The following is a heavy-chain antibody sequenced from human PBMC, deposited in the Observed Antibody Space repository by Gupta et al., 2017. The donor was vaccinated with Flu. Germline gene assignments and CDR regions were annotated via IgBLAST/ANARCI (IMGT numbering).Heavy chain of an antibody. V-gene: IGHV3-21*01. CDR1: GFTFSSYS. CDR3: ARDLYDSSYFDY. CDR2: ISSSSSYI. D-gene: IGHD3-22*01. J-gene: IGHJ4*02. Sequence: EVQLVESGGGLVKPGGSLRLSCAASGFTFSSYSMNWVLQAPGKGLEWVSSISSSSSYIYYADSVKGRFTIARDNAKNSLYLQMNSLRAEDTAVYYCARDLYDSSYFDYWGQGTLVTVSS.